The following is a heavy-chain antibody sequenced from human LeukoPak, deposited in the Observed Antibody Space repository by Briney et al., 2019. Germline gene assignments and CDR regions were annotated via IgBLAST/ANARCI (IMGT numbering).Heavy chain of an antibody. V-gene: IGHV4-61*02. D-gene: IGHD2-15*01. CDR3: TRGPHCSGGSCYFNWFDP. CDR2: IYTSGST. J-gene: IGHJ5*02. Sequence: SQTLSLTCTVSGGSISSGSYYWSWIRQPAGKGLEWIGRIYTSGSTNYNPSLKSRVTISVDTSKNQFSLKLSSVTAADTAVYYCTRGPHCSGGSCYFNWFDPWGQGTLVTVSS. CDR1: GGSISSGSYY.